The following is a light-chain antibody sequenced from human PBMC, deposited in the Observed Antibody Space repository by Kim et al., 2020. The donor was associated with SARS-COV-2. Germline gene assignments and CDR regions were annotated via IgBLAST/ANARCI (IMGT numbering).Light chain of an antibody. Sequence: DIQMTQSPSSVSASVGDRVTITCRASQGISTWLAWYQQKSGKAPKLLIYAASTLQSGVPSRFSGSGSGTDFSLTISSLQPEDSATYFCQQANNFPPTFGQGTRLEIK. CDR2: AAS. CDR1: QGISTW. J-gene: IGKJ5*01. V-gene: IGKV1-12*01. CDR3: QQANNFPPT.